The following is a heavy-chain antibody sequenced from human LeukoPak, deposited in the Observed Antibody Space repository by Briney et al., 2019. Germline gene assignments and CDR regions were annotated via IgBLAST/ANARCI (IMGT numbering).Heavy chain of an antibody. CDR3: ARETTVTALDY. Sequence: SETLSLTCTVSGGSISSYYWSWIRQPPGKGLEWIGYIYYSGGTNYNPSLKSRVTISVDTSKNQFSLKLSSVTAADTAVYYCARETTVTALDYWGQGTLVTVSS. CDR2: IYYSGGT. V-gene: IGHV4-59*01. J-gene: IGHJ4*02. CDR1: GGSISSYY. D-gene: IGHD4-17*01.